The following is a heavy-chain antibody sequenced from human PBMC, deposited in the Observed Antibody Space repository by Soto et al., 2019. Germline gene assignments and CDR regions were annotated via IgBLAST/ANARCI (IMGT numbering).Heavy chain of an antibody. V-gene: IGHV1-18*01. D-gene: IGHD4-4*01. CDR3: ARWEELTTVRTDF. Sequence: ASVKVSCKASGYTFTNYGISWVLQAPGQGLEWMGWLSAYNGNTNYAQKLQGRVTMTTDTSTSTAYMELRSLRSDDTAVYYCARWEELTTVRTDFWGQGALVTVSS. CDR2: LSAYNGNT. J-gene: IGHJ4*02. CDR1: GYTFTNYG.